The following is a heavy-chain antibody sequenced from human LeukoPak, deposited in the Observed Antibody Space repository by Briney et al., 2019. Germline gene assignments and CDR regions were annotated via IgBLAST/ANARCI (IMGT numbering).Heavy chain of an antibody. Sequence: GGSLRLSCAASGFTFSSYWMSWVRQAPGKGLEWVANIKQDGSEKYYVDSVKGRFTISRDNAKNSLYLQMNSLRAEDTAVYYCARVDTAMVTLSYYFDYWGQGTLVTVSP. D-gene: IGHD5-18*01. V-gene: IGHV3-7*01. CDR3: ARVDTAMVTLSYYFDY. J-gene: IGHJ4*02. CDR1: GFTFSSYW. CDR2: IKQDGSEK.